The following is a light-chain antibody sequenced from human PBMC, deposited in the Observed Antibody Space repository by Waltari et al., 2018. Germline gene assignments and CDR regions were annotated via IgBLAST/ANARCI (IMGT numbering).Light chain of an antibody. CDR2: EVS. CDR1: STYLVTYTL. V-gene: IGLV2-23*02. Sequence: QSALPQPASVSGSPGQSITISCSNPSTYLVTYTLLSWYQQRPGKAPNLVIYEVSERPSGVSNRFSGSKSGDTASLTISGLQAEDEADYYCCSFAGSSTSFGTGTTVTVL. J-gene: IGLJ1*01. CDR3: CSFAGSSTS.